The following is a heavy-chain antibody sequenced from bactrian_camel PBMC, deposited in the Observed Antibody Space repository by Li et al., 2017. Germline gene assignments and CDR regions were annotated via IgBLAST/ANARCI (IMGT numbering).Heavy chain of an antibody. D-gene: IGHD6*01. J-gene: IGHJ4*01. CDR3: AADSICGGSRSSRVEYNS. V-gene: IGHV3S53*01. Sequence: HVQLVESGGGSVQPGGSLRLSCTTSQRTSSGDCMGWFRQVAGREREGVAGIDAGGTPAYADSVKGRFAISQDNAMNTVYLRMNSLKPEDTAMYYCAADSICGGSRSSRVEYNSWGQGTQVTVS. CDR2: IDAGGTP. CDR1: QRTSSGDC.